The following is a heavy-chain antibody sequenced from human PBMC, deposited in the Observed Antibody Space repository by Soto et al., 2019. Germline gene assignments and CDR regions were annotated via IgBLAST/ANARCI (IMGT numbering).Heavy chain of an antibody. CDR2: IYYSGST. V-gene: IGHV4-59*01. CDR3: ARGSSSWYLFDP. D-gene: IGHD6-13*01. J-gene: IGHJ5*02. CDR1: GGSISSYY. Sequence: SETLSLTCTVSGGSISSYYWSWIRQPPGKGLEWIGYIYYSGSTNYNPSLKSRVTISVDTSKNQFSLKLSSVTAADTAVYYCARGSSSWYLFDPWGQGTLVTVSS.